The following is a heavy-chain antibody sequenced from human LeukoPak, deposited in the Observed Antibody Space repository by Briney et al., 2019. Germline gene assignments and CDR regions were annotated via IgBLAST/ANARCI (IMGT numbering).Heavy chain of an antibody. CDR3: ARSGGSTVFYYMDV. CDR1: GFTFSSYW. V-gene: IGHV3-74*01. J-gene: IGHJ6*03. D-gene: IGHD2-2*01. CDR2: INTDGSST. Sequence: GGSLRLSCAASGFTFSSYWMHWVHQAPGKGLVWVSRINTDGSSTSYADSVKGRFTISRDNAKNTLYLQMNSLRAEDTAVYYCARSGGSTVFYYMDVWGKGTTVTVSS.